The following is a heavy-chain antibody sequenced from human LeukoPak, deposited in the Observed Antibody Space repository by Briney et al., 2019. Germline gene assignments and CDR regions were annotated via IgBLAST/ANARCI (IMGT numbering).Heavy chain of an antibody. CDR2: IKQDGGET. CDR3: TREDDSNYNY. D-gene: IGHD4-11*01. Sequence: GGSLRLSCAASGFPFSSYWMAWVRQAPGKGLEWVASIKQDGGETFYVDSVKGRFTISRDNAKNSLYLQMNSLRAEDTAVYYCTREDDSNYNYWGQGSLVTVPS. V-gene: IGHV3-7*01. CDR1: GFPFSSYW. J-gene: IGHJ4*02.